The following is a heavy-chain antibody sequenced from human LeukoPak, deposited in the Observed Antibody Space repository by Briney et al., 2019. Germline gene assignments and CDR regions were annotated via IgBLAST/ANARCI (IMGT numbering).Heavy chain of an antibody. Sequence: PGRSLRLSCAASGFTFDDYAMHWVRQAPGKGLEWVSGISWNSGSIGYADSVKGRFTISRDNAKNSLYLQMNSLRAEDTALYYCAKGTAGPGYDFWSGYYTFTRDGMDVWGQGTTVTVSS. CDR2: ISWNSGSI. CDR3: AKGTAGPGYDFWSGYYTFTRDGMDV. CDR1: GFTFDDYA. D-gene: IGHD3-3*01. J-gene: IGHJ6*02. V-gene: IGHV3-9*01.